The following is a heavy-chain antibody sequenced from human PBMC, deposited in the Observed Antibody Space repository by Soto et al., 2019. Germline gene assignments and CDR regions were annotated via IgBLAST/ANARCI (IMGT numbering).Heavy chain of an antibody. V-gene: IGHV3-53*02. CDR3: AKKMEIVVVITPFDY. CDR2: IYSGGST. D-gene: IGHD3-22*01. CDR1: GFTVSSNY. J-gene: IGHJ4*02. Sequence: EVQLVETGGGLIQPGGSLRLSCAASGFTVSSNYMSWVRQAPGKGLEWVSVIYSGGSTYYADSVRGRFTISRDNSKNTLYLQINSLRAEDTAVYHCAKKMEIVVVITPFDYWGQGTLVTVSS.